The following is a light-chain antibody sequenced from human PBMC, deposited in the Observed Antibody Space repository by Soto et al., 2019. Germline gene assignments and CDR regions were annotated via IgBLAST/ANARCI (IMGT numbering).Light chain of an antibody. CDR3: QSYDISLGGSRA. Sequence: QSVLTQPPSVSGAPGQRVTISCTGSSSNIGAGYDVHWYLQLPGTAPKLLIYANSDRPSGAPDRFSASKSGTSASLAITVLQAEDEADYYCQSYDISLGGSRAFXTGTKVTVL. CDR1: SSNIGAGYD. J-gene: IGLJ1*01. V-gene: IGLV1-40*01. CDR2: ANS.